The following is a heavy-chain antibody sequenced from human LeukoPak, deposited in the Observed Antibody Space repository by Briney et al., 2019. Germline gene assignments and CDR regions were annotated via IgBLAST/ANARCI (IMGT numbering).Heavy chain of an antibody. Sequence: PSETLSLTCTVSGGFISSGGYYWSWIRQPPGKGLEWIGYIYHSGSTYYNPSLKSRVTISVDRSKNQFSLKLSSVTAADTAVYYCARAPIGQLVPLYWGQGTLVTVSS. CDR1: GGFISSGGYY. CDR2: IYHSGST. J-gene: IGHJ4*02. CDR3: ARAPIGQLVPLY. D-gene: IGHD6-6*01. V-gene: IGHV4-30-2*01.